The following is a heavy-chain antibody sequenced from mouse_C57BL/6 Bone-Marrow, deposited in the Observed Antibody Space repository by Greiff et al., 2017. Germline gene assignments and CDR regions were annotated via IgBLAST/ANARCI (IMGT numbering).Heavy chain of an antibody. CDR3: GGGFYYYGDY. V-gene: IGHV1-81*01. CDR1: GYTFTSYG. Sequence: QVQLKESGAELARPGASVKLSCKASGYTFTSYGISWVKQRTGQGLEWIGEIYPRSGNTYYNEKFKGKATLTADKSSSTAYMELRSLTSEDSAVYFCGGGFYYYGDYWGQGTTLTVSS. D-gene: IGHD1-1*01. J-gene: IGHJ2*01. CDR2: IYPRSGNT.